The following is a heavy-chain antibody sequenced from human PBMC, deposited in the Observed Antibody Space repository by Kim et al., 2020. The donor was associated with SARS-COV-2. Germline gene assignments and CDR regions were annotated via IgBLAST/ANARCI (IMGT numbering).Heavy chain of an antibody. V-gene: IGHV4-34*01. D-gene: IGHD6-19*01. J-gene: IGHJ4*02. Sequence: PSLKSRVTISVDTSKNQFSLKLSSVTAADTAVYYCARGRGQWLAKGSFDYWGQGTLVTVSS. CDR3: ARGRGQWLAKGSFDY.